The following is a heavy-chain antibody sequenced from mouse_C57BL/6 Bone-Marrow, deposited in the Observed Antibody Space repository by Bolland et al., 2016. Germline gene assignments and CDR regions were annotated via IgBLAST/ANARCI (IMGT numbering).Heavy chain of an antibody. CDR2: YSGST. Sequence: YSGSTYYNPSLKSRISITRDTSKNQYYLQLNSVTTEDTATYYCARYGYYSFDYWGQGTT. D-gene: IGHD2-3*01. CDR3: ARYGYYSFDY. V-gene: IGHV3-8*01. J-gene: IGHJ2*01.